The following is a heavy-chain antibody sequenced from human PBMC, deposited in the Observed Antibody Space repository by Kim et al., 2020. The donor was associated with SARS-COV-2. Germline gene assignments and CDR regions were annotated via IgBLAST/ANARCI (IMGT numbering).Heavy chain of an antibody. CDR3: ARDHFYGSGGSNPLDY. Sequence: ASVKGRFTIPRDHSKNTLFLQMNSLTAEDTGVYYCARDHFYGSGGSNPLDYWGQGTLVTVSS. D-gene: IGHD3-10*01. V-gene: IGHV3-30*07. J-gene: IGHJ4*02.